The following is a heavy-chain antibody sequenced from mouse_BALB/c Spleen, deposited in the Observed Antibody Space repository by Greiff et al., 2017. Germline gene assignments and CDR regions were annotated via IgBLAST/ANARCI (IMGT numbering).Heavy chain of an antibody. Sequence: EVQLVESGGGLVKPGGSLKLSCAASGFTFSDYYMYWVRQTPEKRLEWVATISDGGSYTYYPDSVKGRFTISRDNAKNTLYLQMSSLKSEDTAMYYCTRDLTTVGVFDVWGAGTTVTVSS. CDR2: ISDGGSYT. CDR1: GFTFSDYY. CDR3: TRDLTTVGVFDV. D-gene: IGHD1-1*01. J-gene: IGHJ1*01. V-gene: IGHV5-4*02.